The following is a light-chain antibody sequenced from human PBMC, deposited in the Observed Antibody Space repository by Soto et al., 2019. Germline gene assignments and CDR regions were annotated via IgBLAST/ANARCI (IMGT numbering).Light chain of an antibody. CDR2: GAS. CDR1: QSVSSSY. V-gene: IGKV3-20*01. J-gene: IGKJ1*01. CDR3: QQYGSSRT. Sequence: IVLTHSPATLSFSPGERATLSCRASQSVSSSYLAWYQQKPGQAPRLLIYGASSRATGIPDRFSGSGSGTDFTLTISRLEPEDFAVYYCQQYGSSRTFGQGTRWIS.